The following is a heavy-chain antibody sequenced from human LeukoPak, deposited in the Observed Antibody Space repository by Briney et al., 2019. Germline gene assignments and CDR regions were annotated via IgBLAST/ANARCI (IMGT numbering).Heavy chain of an antibody. D-gene: IGHD1-26*01. V-gene: IGHV4-39*01. J-gene: IGHJ5*02. Sequence: SETLSLTCTVSGGSISNTYYYWGWIRQPPGKGLEWIGSIYNSGSTHYNPSLKSRVTISVDTSKNQFSLKLSSVTAADTAVYYCATVIVGFTWWFDPWGQGTLVTVSS. CDR2: IYNSGST. CDR3: ATVIVGFTWWFDP. CDR1: GGSISNTYYY.